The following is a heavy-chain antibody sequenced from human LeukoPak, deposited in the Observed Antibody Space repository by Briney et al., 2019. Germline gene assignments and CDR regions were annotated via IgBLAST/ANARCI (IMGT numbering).Heavy chain of an antibody. D-gene: IGHD2-15*01. CDR2: TYYRSKWYN. J-gene: IGHJ3*02. CDR3: ASDRIEVDAFDI. V-gene: IGHV6-1*01. CDR1: GDSVSSNSAA. Sequence: SQTLSLTCAISGDSVSSNSAAWNWIRQSPSRGLEWLGRTYYRSKWYNDYAVSVKSRITINPDTSKNQFSLKLSSVTAADTAVYYCASDRIEVDAFDIWGQGTMVTVSS.